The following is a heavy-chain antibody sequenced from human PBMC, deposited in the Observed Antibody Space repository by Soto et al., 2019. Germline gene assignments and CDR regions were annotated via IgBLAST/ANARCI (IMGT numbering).Heavy chain of an antibody. Sequence: PGGSLRLSCTASGFNFGVFAMSWFRQAPGKGLQWVGFIRSQAYTGTTEYAASVKGRFSISRDDSKSIAYLQMNSLKTDDTAVYYCSRGLGPPLSNYYYGMDVWGQGTTVTVSS. J-gene: IGHJ6*02. CDR2: IRSQAYTGTT. V-gene: IGHV3-49*03. CDR3: SRGLGPPLSNYYYGMDV. D-gene: IGHD3-16*01. CDR1: GFNFGVFA.